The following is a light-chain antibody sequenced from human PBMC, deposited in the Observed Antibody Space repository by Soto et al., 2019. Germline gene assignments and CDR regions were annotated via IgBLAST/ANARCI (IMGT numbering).Light chain of an antibody. Sequence: QSALTQPASVSGSPGQSITISCTGTSSDVGGYNYVSWYQQHPGKAPKLMIYDVSNRPSGVSNRFSGSKSGNTASLTISGLQAEDGAYYYCRSYSSSSTLVVFGGGTKLTVL. J-gene: IGLJ2*01. V-gene: IGLV2-14*01. CDR3: RSYSSSSTLVV. CDR2: DVS. CDR1: SSDVGGYNY.